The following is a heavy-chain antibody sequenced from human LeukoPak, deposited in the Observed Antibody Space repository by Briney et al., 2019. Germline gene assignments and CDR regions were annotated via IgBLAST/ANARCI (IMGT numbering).Heavy chain of an antibody. CDR2: INHSGST. Sequence: SETLSLTCAVYGGSFSGYYRSWIRQPPGKGLEWIGEINHSGSTNYNPSLKSRVTISVDTSKNQFSLKLSSVTAADTAVYYCARDGGDGYGDYWGQGTLVTVSS. J-gene: IGHJ4*02. CDR1: GGSFSGYY. D-gene: IGHD2-21*02. CDR3: ARDGGDGYGDY. V-gene: IGHV4-34*01.